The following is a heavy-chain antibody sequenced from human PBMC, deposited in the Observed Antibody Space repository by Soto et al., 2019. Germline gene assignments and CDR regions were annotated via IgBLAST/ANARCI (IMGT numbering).Heavy chain of an antibody. Sequence: SVKVSCKASGGTFSSYAISWVRQAPGQGLEWMGGIIPIFGTANYAQEFQGRVTITADESTSTAYMELSSLRSEDTAVYYCARSSSSQNRAFDIWGQGTMVTVSS. CDR2: IIPIFGTA. D-gene: IGHD6-13*01. V-gene: IGHV1-69*13. CDR3: ARSSSSQNRAFDI. CDR1: GGTFSSYA. J-gene: IGHJ3*02.